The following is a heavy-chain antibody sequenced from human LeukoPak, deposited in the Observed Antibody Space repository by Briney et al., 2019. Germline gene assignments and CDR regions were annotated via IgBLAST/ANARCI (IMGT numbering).Heavy chain of an antibody. Sequence: ASVKVSCKASGYTFTGYYLHWVRQAPGQGLEWMGWINPNSGGTNYAQKFQGRVTMTRDTSISTAYMELSRLRSDDTAVYYCARGPYSYGYLDYWGQGTLVTVSS. CDR3: ARGPYSYGYLDY. CDR1: GYTFTGYY. V-gene: IGHV1-2*02. CDR2: INPNSGGT. J-gene: IGHJ4*02. D-gene: IGHD5-18*01.